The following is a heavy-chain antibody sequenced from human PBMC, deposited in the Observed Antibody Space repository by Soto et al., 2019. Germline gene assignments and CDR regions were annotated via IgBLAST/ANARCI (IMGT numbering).Heavy chain of an antibody. V-gene: IGHV4-34*01. CDR2: INHSGST. CDR3: ARSLERGITGKTGGGRFDY. J-gene: IGHJ4*02. CDR1: GGSFSGYY. D-gene: IGHD1-20*01. Sequence: SETLSLTCAVYGGSFSGYYWSWIRQPPGKGLEWIGEINHSGSTNYNPSLKSRVTISVDTSKNQFSLKLSSVTAADTAVYYCARSLERGITGKTGGGRFDYWGQGTLVTVSS.